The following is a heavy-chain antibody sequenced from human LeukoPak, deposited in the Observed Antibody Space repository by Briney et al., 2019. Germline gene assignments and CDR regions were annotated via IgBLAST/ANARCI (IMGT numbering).Heavy chain of an antibody. D-gene: IGHD3-22*01. J-gene: IGHJ3*02. CDR3: RTMIVVVDDAFDI. Sequence: PSETLPLTCTVSGGSISSSSHYWGWIRQPPGKGLEWIGSIYYSGSTYYNPSLKSRVTISVDKSKNQFSLKLSSVTAADTAVYYCRTMIVVVDDAFDIWGQGTMVTVSS. CDR1: GGSISSSSHY. CDR2: IYYSGST. V-gene: IGHV4-39*07.